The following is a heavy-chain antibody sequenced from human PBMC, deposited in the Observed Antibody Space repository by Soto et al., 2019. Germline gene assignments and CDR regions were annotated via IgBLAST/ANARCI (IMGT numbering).Heavy chain of an antibody. CDR1: GFTFTSSA. CDR2: IVVGSGNT. Sequence: SLKVPCEASGFTFTSSAVHWVRQARGQRLEWIGWIVVGSGNTNYAQKFQERVTITRDMSTSTAYMELSSLRSEDTAVYYCAADRYSGTSPGYWGQGNLVTVS. D-gene: IGHD3-16*02. CDR3: AADRYSGTSPGY. J-gene: IGHJ4*02. V-gene: IGHV1-58*01.